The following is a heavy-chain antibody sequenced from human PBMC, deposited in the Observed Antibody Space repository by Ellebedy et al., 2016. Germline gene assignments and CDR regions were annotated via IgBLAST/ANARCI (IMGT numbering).Heavy chain of an antibody. CDR2: VFHTGTT. V-gene: IGHV4-59*01. CDR3: AKWNGGWYAFEV. D-gene: IGHD6-19*01. Sequence: GSLRLSCAASGFTFSSYSMNWIRRPPGKGLEWIGYVFHTGTTNYNPSLKSRVTMSVDTSKSQFSLRLTSVTAADTAVYYCAKWNGGWYAFEVWGQGTMVTVSS. CDR1: GFTFSSYS. J-gene: IGHJ3*01.